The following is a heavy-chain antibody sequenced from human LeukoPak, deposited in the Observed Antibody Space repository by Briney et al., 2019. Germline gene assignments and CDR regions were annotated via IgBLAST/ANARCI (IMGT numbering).Heavy chain of an antibody. D-gene: IGHD3-16*01. V-gene: IGHV3-66*02. J-gene: IGHJ4*02. CDR1: GFTVSNNY. CDR2: IYTAGET. CDR3: ASEGD. Sequence: GGSLRLSCVVSGFTVSNNYMRWVRQAPGKGLEWVSVIYTAGETYYADSVKGRFTISRDISKNTVYLQMNSLRADDTAMYYCASEGDWGQGNLVTVSS.